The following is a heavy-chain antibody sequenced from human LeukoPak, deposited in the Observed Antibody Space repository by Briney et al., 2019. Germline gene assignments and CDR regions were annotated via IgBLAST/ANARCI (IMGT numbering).Heavy chain of an antibody. V-gene: IGHV4-61*02. CDR3: ARGVATPHYYYYYMDV. D-gene: IGHD2-15*01. Sequence: SETLSLTCTVAGGSISSGNYYWSWIRQPAGKGLEWIGRIYTSGSTNYNPSLKSRVPISVDTSKNQFSLKLSSVTAADTAVYYCARGVATPHYYYYYMDVWGKGTTVTISS. CDR2: IYTSGST. J-gene: IGHJ6*03. CDR1: GGSISSGNYY.